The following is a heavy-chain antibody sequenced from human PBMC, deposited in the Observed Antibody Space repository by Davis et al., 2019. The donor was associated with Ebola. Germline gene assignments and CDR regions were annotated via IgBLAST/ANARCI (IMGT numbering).Heavy chain of an antibody. CDR3: VRDEVELFGGFDY. Sequence: PGGSLRLSCAASGFVFSSYVMSWVRRAPGKGLEWISYISSSGSRIYYADSVEGRFTISRDNAKNSLFLQMNSLRDEDTAVYYCVRDEVELFGGFDYWGQGTLVTVSS. CDR1: GFVFSSYV. V-gene: IGHV3-48*02. D-gene: IGHD3-3*01. J-gene: IGHJ4*02. CDR2: ISSSGSRI.